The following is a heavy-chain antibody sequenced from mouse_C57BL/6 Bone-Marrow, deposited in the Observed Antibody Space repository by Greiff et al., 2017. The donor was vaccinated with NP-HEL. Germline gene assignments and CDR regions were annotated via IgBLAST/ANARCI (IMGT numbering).Heavy chain of an antibody. J-gene: IGHJ2*01. CDR1: GFTFSDAW. Sequence: EVMLVESGGGLVQPGGSMKLSCAASGFTFSDAWMDWVRQSPEKGLEWVAEIRNKANNHATYYAESVKGRFTISRDDSKSSVYLQMNSLRAEDTGIYYCTRGMAHYFDYWGQGTTLTVSS. V-gene: IGHV6-6*01. CDR3: TRGMAHYFDY. CDR2: IRNKANNHAT. D-gene: IGHD2-10*02.